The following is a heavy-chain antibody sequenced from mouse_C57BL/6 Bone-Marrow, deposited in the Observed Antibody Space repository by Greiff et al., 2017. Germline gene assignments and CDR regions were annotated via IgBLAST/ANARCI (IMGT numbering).Heavy chain of an antibody. V-gene: IGHV1-19*01. D-gene: IGHD4-1*01. CDR3: ARRLDAMDY. CDR1: GYTFTDYY. Sequence: EVQLQESGPVLVKPGASVKMSCKASGYTFTDYYMNWVKQSHGKSLEWIGVINPYNGGTSYNQKFKGKATLTVDKSSSTAYMERNSLTSEDSAVDYCARRLDAMDYWGQGTSVTVSS. CDR2: INPYNGGT. J-gene: IGHJ4*01.